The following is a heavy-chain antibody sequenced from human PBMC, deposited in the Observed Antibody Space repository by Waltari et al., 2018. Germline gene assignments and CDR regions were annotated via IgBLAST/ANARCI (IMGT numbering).Heavy chain of an antibody. D-gene: IGHD3-3*01. CDR2: ISSRDDII. Sequence: QVQLVESGGGLVNPGGSLRLSCAASGFSFSDYFLTWIRQAPGKGLEWVEYISSRDDIIYHADSVRGRFTISRDNAKNSRFRQMKGLRAEDTAVYYCARVREQNNDFWNGYSFYFDHWGQGALVTV. V-gene: IGHV3-11*01. CDR3: ARVREQNNDFWNGYSFYFDH. J-gene: IGHJ4*02. CDR1: GFSFSDYF.